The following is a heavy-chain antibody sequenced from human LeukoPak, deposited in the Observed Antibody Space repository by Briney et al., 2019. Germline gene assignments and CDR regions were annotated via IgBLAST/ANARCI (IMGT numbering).Heavy chain of an antibody. CDR1: GYTFTSYY. D-gene: IGHD2-2*01. V-gene: IGHV1-46*01. Sequence: ASVKVSCKASGYTFTSYYIHWVRLAPGQGLEWMGLINPSGGSTNYAQKFQGRVTMTRDTSTSTVYMELSSLRSEDTAVYYCARDRGYCSSTSCYGGRGYYFDYWGQGTLVTVSS. CDR3: ARDRGYCSSTSCYGGRGYYFDY. CDR2: INPSGGST. J-gene: IGHJ4*02.